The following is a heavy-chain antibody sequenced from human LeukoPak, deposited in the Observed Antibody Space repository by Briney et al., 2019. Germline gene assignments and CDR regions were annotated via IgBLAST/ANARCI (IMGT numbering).Heavy chain of an antibody. CDR3: AASSWYRGEDY. V-gene: IGHV4-59*12. D-gene: IGHD6-13*01. CDR2: IYYSGST. CDR1: GGSISSYY. Sequence: SETLSLTCTVSGGSISSYYWSWIRQPPGKGLEWIGYIYYSGSTNYNPSLKSRVTISVDTSKNQFSLKLSSVTAADTAVYYCAASSWYRGEDYWGQGTLVTVSS. J-gene: IGHJ4*02.